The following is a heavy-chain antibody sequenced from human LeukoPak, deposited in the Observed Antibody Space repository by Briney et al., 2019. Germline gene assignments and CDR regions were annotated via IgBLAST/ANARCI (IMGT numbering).Heavy chain of an antibody. D-gene: IGHD5-18*01. CDR2: IYPGDSDT. J-gene: IGHJ3*02. CDR1: GYSFTSYW. CDR3: ARKSLYSYGEVGAFDI. V-gene: IGHV5-51*03. Sequence: PGESLMISCKGSGYSFTSYWIGWVRQMPGKGLEWMGIIYPGDSDTRYSPSFQGQVTISADKSISTAYLQWSSLKASDTAMYYCARKSLYSYGEVGAFDIWGQGTMVTVSS.